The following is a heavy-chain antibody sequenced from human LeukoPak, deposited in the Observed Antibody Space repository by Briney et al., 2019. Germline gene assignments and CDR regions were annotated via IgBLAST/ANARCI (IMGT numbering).Heavy chain of an antibody. J-gene: IGHJ6*02. D-gene: IGHD2-2*01. CDR1: GFTFSSYE. CDR3: ARTIGYCSSTSCSNYYYYGMDV. Sequence: GGSLRLSCAVSGFTFSSYEMNWVRQAPGKGLEWVSYISSSGSTIYYADSVKGRFTISRDSAKNSLYLQMNSLRAEDTAVYYCARTIGYCSSTSCSNYYYYGMDVWGQGTTVTVSS. V-gene: IGHV3-48*03. CDR2: ISSSGSTI.